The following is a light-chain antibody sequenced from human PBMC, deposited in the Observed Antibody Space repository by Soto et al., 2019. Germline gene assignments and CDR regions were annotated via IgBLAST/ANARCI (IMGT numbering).Light chain of an antibody. Sequence: QSALTQPASVSGSPGQPITISCTGTSSDVGGYNYVSWYQQHPGKAPKLMIYDVSNRPSGVSNRFSGSKSGNTASLTISGLQAEDEADYYCSSDTSSSVIFGGGTKLTDL. CDR1: SSDVGGYNY. CDR2: DVS. J-gene: IGLJ2*01. CDR3: SSDTSSSVI. V-gene: IGLV2-14*01.